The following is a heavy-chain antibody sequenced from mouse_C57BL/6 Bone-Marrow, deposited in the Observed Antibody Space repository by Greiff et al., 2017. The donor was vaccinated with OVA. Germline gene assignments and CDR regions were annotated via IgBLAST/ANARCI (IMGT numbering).Heavy chain of an antibody. J-gene: IGHJ4*01. CDR2: IYPRSGNT. CDR1: GYTFTSYG. V-gene: IGHV1-81*01. Sequence: LVESGAELARPGASVKLSCKASGYTFTSYGISWVKQRTGQGLEWIGEIYPRSGNTYYNEKFKGKATLTADKSSSTAYMELRSLTSEDSAVYFCASTLYYGNSDYYAMDYWGQGTSVTVSS. D-gene: IGHD2-1*01. CDR3: ASTLYYGNSDYYAMDY.